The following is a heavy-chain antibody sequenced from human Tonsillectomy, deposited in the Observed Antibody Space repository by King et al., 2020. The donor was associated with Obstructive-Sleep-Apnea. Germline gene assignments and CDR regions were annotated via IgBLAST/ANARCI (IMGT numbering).Heavy chain of an antibody. CDR2: ISYDGSNK. J-gene: IGHJ4*02. V-gene: IGHV3-30*04. Sequence: VQLVESGGGVVQPGRSLRLSCAASGFTFSTYVMHWVRQAPGKGLEWVAVISYDGSNKYYADSVKGRFTIPRENSKNTLYLQLKSLRAEDTAVYYCARNYDFWSGYYQLPCYWGQGTLVTVSS. CDR3: ARNYDFWSGYYQLPCY. CDR1: GFTFSTYV. D-gene: IGHD3-3*01.